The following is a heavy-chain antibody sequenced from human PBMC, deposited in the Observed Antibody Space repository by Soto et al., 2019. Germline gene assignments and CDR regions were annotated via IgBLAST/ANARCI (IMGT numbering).Heavy chain of an antibody. D-gene: IGHD1-7*01. V-gene: IGHV3-53*04. CDR1: GFTVSSNY. CDR3: ARIPKLRMHYWYYDL. J-gene: IGHJ2*01. CDR2: IYSGGST. Sequence: EVQLVESGGGLVQPGGSLRLSCAASGFTVSSNYMSWVRQAPGKGLEWVSVIYSGGSTYYADSVKGRFTISRHNSKNTLYLQMNSLRADDTAVYYCARIPKLRMHYWYYDLWGRGTLVTVSS.